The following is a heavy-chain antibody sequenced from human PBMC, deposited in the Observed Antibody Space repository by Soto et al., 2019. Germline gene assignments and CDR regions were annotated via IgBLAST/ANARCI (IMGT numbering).Heavy chain of an antibody. J-gene: IGHJ4*02. Sequence: QVQLQESGPGLEKPSETLSLTCTVSGGSISSYYWSWIRQPPGKGLEWIGYIYYSGSTNYNPSLKSRVTISVDTSKNQFSLKLSSVTAADTAVYYCARDSDDSSGYYYYFDYWGQGTLVTVSS. D-gene: IGHD3-22*01. CDR3: ARDSDDSSGYYYYFDY. V-gene: IGHV4-59*01. CDR1: GGSISSYY. CDR2: IYYSGST.